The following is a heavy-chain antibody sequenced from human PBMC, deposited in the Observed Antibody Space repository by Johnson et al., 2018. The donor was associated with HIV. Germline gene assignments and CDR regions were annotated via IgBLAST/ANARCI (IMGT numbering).Heavy chain of an antibody. D-gene: IGHD2-15*01. V-gene: IGHV3-20*04. CDR3: ARGSRYCSGGSCPEAFDI. Sequence: VHLVESGGGVVRPGGSLRLSCAASGFTFDDYGMSWVRQAPGKGLEWVSGINWNGGSTGYAASVKGRFTISRDNAKNSLYLQMNSLRADDTALYFCARGSRYCSGGSCPEAFDIWGQGTMVTVSS. CDR1: GFTFDDYG. CDR2: INWNGGST. J-gene: IGHJ3*02.